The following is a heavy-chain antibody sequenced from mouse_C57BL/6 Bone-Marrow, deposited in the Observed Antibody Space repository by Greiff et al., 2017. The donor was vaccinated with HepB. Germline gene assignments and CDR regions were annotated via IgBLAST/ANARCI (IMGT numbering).Heavy chain of an antibody. Sequence: EVHLVESGGGLVQPKGSLKLSCAASGFSFNTYAMNWVRQAPGKGLEWVARIRSKSNNYATYYADSVKDRFTISRDDSESMLYLQMNNLKTEDTAMYYCVRQLWYFDVWGTGTTVTVSS. V-gene: IGHV10-1*01. CDR2: IRSKSNNYAT. CDR3: VRQLWYFDV. J-gene: IGHJ1*03. CDR1: GFSFNTYA.